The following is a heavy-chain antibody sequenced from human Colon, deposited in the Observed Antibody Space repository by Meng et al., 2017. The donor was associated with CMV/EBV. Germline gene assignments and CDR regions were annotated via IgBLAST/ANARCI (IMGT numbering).Heavy chain of an antibody. CDR2: IIPILGIA. Sequence: SVKVSCKASRGTFSSYTISWVRQAPGQGLEWMGRIIPILGIANYAQKFQGRVTITADKSTSTAYMELSSLRSEDTAVYYCARGRNIVVVPAAMGNYYYYGMDVWGQGTTVTVSS. CDR3: ARGRNIVVVPAAMGNYYYYGMDV. CDR1: RGTFSSYT. V-gene: IGHV1-69*02. J-gene: IGHJ6*02. D-gene: IGHD2-2*01.